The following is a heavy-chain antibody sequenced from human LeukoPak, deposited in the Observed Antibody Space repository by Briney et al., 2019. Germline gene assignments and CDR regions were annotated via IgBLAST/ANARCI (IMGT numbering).Heavy chain of an antibody. D-gene: IGHD6-13*01. V-gene: IGHV3-23*01. Sequence: GGSLRLSCAASGFTFSSYAMSWVRQAPGKGLEWVSAIRGSGGSTYYADSVKGRFTISRDNSMNALSLQMNSLRAEDTALYYCAKSSSWTYHHLDYWGQGALVTVSS. CDR2: IRGSGGST. CDR1: GFTFSSYA. CDR3: AKSSSWTYHHLDY. J-gene: IGHJ4*02.